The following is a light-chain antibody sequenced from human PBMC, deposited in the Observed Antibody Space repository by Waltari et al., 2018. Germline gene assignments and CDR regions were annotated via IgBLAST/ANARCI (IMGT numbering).Light chain of an antibody. Sequence: PGEGATLSCRASQGINSDLAGYQHKPGQAPRLLIYGASTRAAGVPARFSGSGSGTEFTLTISSLQSEDFGVYYCQQSKIWPAFGQGTKVEIK. CDR1: QGINSD. V-gene: IGKV3-15*01. CDR2: GAS. CDR3: QQSKIWPA. J-gene: IGKJ1*01.